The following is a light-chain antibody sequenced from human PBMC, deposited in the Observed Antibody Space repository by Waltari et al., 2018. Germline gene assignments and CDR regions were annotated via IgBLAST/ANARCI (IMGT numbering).Light chain of an antibody. V-gene: IGKV1-12*01. CDR2: AAS. J-gene: IGKJ4*01. CDR3: QQADSFPPLT. Sequence: DIQMTQSPSSVSASLGARVTITCRASQDIKTLLAWFQHKPGKAPKLLVSAASSLQSGVPSRFSGSGSGTDFTLTISNLQPEDFATYYCQQADSFPPLTFGGGTKVEIK. CDR1: QDIKTL.